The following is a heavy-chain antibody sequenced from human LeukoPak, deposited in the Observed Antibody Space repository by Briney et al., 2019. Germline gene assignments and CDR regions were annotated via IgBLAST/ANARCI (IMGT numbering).Heavy chain of an antibody. CDR2: ISSSSSYI. D-gene: IGHD2-2*02. J-gene: IGHJ2*01. V-gene: IGHV3-21*01. Sequence: GGSLRLSCAASGFTFSSYSMNWGRQAPGKGREWVSSISSSSSYIYYADSVKGRFTISRDNAKNSLYLQMNSLRAEDTAVYYCARPYCSSTSCYRYFDLGGRGTLVTVSS. CDR1: GFTFSSYS. CDR3: ARPYCSSTSCYRYFDL.